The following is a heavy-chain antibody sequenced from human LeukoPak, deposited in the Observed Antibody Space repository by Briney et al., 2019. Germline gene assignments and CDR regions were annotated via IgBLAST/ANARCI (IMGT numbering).Heavy chain of an antibody. CDR1: GNYW. Sequence: GGSLRLSCAASGNYWMHWVRQVPGKGLVWVSHINSDGSWTSYADSVKGRFTISKGNAKNTVYLQMNSLRAEDTAVYYCVSFYETYWGRGILVTVSS. D-gene: IGHD2/OR15-2a*01. J-gene: IGHJ4*02. V-gene: IGHV3-74*01. CDR3: VSFYETY. CDR2: INSDGSWT.